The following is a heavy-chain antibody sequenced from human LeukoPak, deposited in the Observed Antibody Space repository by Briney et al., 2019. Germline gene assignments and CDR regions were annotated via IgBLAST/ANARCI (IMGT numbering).Heavy chain of an antibody. Sequence: GGSLRLSCAASGFTFNTYAMSWVRQAPGKGLEWVSTISGSGHNTYYADSVQGRFTISRDNSKNTLFLQMNSLRAEDTAVYYCAKDPNGDYVGAFDMWGQGTMVTVSS. V-gene: IGHV3-23*01. CDR1: GFTFNTYA. J-gene: IGHJ3*02. CDR3: AKDPNGDYVGAFDM. CDR2: ISGSGHNT. D-gene: IGHD4-17*01.